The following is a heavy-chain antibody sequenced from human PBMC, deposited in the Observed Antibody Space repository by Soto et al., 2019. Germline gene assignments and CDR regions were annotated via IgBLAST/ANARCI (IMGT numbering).Heavy chain of an antibody. V-gene: IGHV4-34*01. D-gene: IGHD2-8*02. Sequence: SETLSLTCAVYGGSFSGYYWSWIRQPPGKGLEWIGEINHSGSTNYNPSLKSRVTISVDTSKNQFSLKLSSVTAADTAVYYCARXLVATPQYYYYYMDVWGKGTTVTVSS. CDR1: GGSFSGYY. CDR3: ARXLVATPQYYYYYMDV. J-gene: IGHJ6*03. CDR2: INHSGST.